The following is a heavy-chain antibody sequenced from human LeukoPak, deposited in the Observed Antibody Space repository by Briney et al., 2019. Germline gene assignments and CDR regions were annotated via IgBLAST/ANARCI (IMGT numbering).Heavy chain of an antibody. CDR1: GFTFSSYS. J-gene: IGHJ4*02. Sequence: GGSLRLSCAASGFTFSSYSMNWVRQAPGKGLEWVSSISSSSSYIYYADSVKGRFTISRDNAKNSLYLQMNSLRAEDTAAYYCARPPDYYDSSGQPHYWGQGTLVTVSS. D-gene: IGHD3-22*01. CDR2: ISSSSSYI. V-gene: IGHV3-21*01. CDR3: ARPPDYYDSSGQPHY.